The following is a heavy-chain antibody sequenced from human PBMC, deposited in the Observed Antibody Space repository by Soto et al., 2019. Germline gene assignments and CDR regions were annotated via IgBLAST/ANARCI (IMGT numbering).Heavy chain of an antibody. D-gene: IGHD3-3*01. V-gene: IGHV4-34*01. J-gene: IGHJ4*02. Sequence: SETLSLTGALYGGSFSGYYCSWIRQPPGKGLEWIGEINHSGSTNYNPYLKSRVTISVDTSKNQFSLKLSSVTAADTAVYYCARAQVVLRFLEWLPPSSYYFDYWGQGTLVTVSS. CDR2: INHSGST. CDR1: GGSFSGYY. CDR3: ARAQVVLRFLEWLPPSSYYFDY.